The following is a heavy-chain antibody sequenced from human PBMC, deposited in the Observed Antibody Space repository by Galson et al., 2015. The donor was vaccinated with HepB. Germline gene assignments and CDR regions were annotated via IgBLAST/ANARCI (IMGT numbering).Heavy chain of an antibody. CDR1: GYTFTRYA. CDR2: INTNTGNP. Sequence: SCKASGYTFTRYAMNWVRQAPGQGLEWMGWINTNTGNPTCAQGFTGRFVLSLETSASTAYLRISSLKAEDTAVYYCARGSHYEILNGNPPDYWGQGTLVTVSS. D-gene: IGHD3-9*01. V-gene: IGHV7-4-1*02. J-gene: IGHJ4*02. CDR3: ARGSHYEILNGNPPDY.